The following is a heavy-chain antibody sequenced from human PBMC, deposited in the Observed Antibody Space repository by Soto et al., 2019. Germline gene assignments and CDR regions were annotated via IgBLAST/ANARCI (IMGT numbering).Heavy chain of an antibody. CDR3: GRGRSGQIVVFY. CDR1: GYTFTGHY. Sequence: ASLKVSCKASGYTFTGHYIHWVRQAPEQGPEWMGEIGPETGATRYAQKFQGRVTMTRDMSITTVYMELNNLSPDDTAVYYCGRGRSGQIVVFYWGQGTPVNVSS. D-gene: IGHD1-26*01. CDR2: IGPETGAT. J-gene: IGHJ4*02. V-gene: IGHV1-2*02.